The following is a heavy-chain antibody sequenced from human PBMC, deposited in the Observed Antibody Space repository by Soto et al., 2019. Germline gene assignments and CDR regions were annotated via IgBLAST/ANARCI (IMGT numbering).Heavy chain of an antibody. Sequence: GGSLRLSCAASGFTFSSLAITRVRQAPGKGLEWVSAISGSGDSTYYADSVKGRFSISRDQSKNTLYLQMHSLRVEDTAVYFCAKERDNGADRYYFDDWGQGTLVTVSS. CDR1: GFTFSSLA. V-gene: IGHV3-23*01. D-gene: IGHD2-8*01. J-gene: IGHJ4*02. CDR2: ISGSGDST. CDR3: AKERDNGADRYYFDD.